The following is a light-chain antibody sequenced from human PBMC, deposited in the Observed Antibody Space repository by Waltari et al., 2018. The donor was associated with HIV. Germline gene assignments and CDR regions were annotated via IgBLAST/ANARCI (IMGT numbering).Light chain of an antibody. J-gene: IGLJ2*01. V-gene: IGLV3-21*04. CDR2: DDS. CDR3: EVWDETRNHVV. CDR1: RIGTKS. Sequence: YVLTQPPSVSVAPGKTATITCGGDRIGTKSVHWYQQKSGQAPQLIIYDDSDRPSGIPGRFAGSNCGSTATLTISRVEAGDEADYYCEVWDETRNHVVFGGGTKLVAL.